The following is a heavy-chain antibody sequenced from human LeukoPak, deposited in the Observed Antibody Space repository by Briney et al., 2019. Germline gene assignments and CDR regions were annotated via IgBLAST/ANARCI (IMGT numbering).Heavy chain of an antibody. J-gene: IGHJ4*02. CDR1: GFTFSSYS. CDR2: ISSSSSYI. V-gene: IGHV3-21*01. D-gene: IGHD2-21*02. CDR3: ARDNKPRGPSGDCFG. Sequence: GGSLRLSCAASGFTFSSYSMNWVRQAPGKGLEWVSSISSSSSYIYYADSVKGRFTISRDNAKNSLYLQMNSLRAEDTAVYYCARDNKPRGPSGDCFGWGQGTLVTVSS.